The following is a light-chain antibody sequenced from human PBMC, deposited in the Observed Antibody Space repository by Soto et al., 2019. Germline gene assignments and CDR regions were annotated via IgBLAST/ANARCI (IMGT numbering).Light chain of an antibody. V-gene: IGKV3-11*01. Sequence: EMVWTQSRDTMCLYPGESGPLSCRASQSVSSYLAWYQEESGQAPRLLISDASSRATGIPARFSGSGSGTVFTLTIGNLEREESPLSCCTERSNWPPPSSGPGTRLEIK. CDR1: QSVSSY. J-gene: IGKJ5*01. CDR3: TERSNWPPPS. CDR2: DAS.